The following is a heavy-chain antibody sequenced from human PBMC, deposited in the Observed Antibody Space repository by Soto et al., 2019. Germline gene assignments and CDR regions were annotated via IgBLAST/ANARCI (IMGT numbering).Heavy chain of an antibody. CDR1: GYPFSSYA. D-gene: IGHD7-27*01. Sequence: GSVKVYFKASGYPFSSYAMHWVRQAPGQRLEWMGWINAGYGNTKSSQKFQDRVTISRDTSASTAYMELTSLRSEDTAVYYCARDTGDGTFDFWGQGTMVTVSS. CDR2: INAGYGNT. CDR3: ARDTGDGTFDF. J-gene: IGHJ4*02. V-gene: IGHV1-3*01.